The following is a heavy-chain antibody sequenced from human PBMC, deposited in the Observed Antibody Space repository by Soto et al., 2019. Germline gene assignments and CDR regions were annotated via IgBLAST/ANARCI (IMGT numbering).Heavy chain of an antibody. Sequence: SETLSLTCTVSGGSISSYYWSWIRQPAGKGLEWIGRIYTSGSTNYNPSLKSRVTMSVDTSKNQFSLKLSSVTAADTAVYYCARACSSNSCYDVFDYWGPGTLVSVFS. J-gene: IGHJ4*02. CDR3: ARACSSNSCYDVFDY. V-gene: IGHV4-4*07. CDR2: IYTSGST. CDR1: GGSISSYY. D-gene: IGHD2-2*01.